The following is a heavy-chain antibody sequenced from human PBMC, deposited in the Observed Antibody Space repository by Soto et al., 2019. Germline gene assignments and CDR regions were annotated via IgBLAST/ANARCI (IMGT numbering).Heavy chain of an antibody. CDR3: AGRWGRVFDY. Sequence: PSETLSLTCTVSGGSISSYYWSWIRQPPGKGLEWIGYIYYSGSTNYNPSLKSQVTISVDTSKNQFSLKLSSVTAADTAVYYCAGRWGRVFDYWGQGTLVTVSS. D-gene: IGHD7-27*01. CDR2: IYYSGST. J-gene: IGHJ4*02. CDR1: GGSISSYY. V-gene: IGHV4-59*08.